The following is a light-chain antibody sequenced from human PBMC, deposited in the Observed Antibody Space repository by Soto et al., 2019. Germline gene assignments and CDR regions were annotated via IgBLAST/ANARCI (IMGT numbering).Light chain of an antibody. CDR3: QQYGTSPLYP. V-gene: IGKV3-20*01. CDR2: GAS. CDR1: QTISSNY. Sequence: EIVLTQSPGTLSLSPGERATLSCRASQTISSNYLAWYQQKPGQAPRLLIFGASSRATGIPDRFSGSGSGTDFTLTISRLEPEDFAVYYCQQYGTSPLYPFGPGTKLEFK. J-gene: IGKJ2*01.